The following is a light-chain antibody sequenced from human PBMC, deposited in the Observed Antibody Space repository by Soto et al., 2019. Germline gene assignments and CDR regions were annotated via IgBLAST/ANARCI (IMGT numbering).Light chain of an antibody. V-gene: IGLV2-14*03. J-gene: IGLJ1*01. CDR3: NSYTRSSTYV. CDR2: DVT. CDR1: SSDVGGFNH. Sequence: QSVLTQPASVSGSPGQSITISCTGTSSDVGGFNHVSWYQQHPAKAPKRMIYDVTNRPSGVSYRFSGSESGNTASLTISGLQDEDEADYYCNSYTRSSTYVVGTGTQLTVL.